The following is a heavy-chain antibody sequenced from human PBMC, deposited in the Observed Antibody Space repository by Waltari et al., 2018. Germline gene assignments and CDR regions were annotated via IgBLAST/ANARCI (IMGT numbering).Heavy chain of an antibody. J-gene: IGHJ6*02. CDR1: GFTFCSSA. CDR2: ISGRGGST. D-gene: IGHD2-21*02. V-gene: IGHV3-23*01. Sequence: ELQLSGSGRDLVQPGGSLGLSWGGSGFTFCSSAMSWVRQSPGTGLEWVSAISGRGGSTYYVDSVKGRFTISRDNSKNTLYLQMNSLRAEETAVYYCAKVGRRGEKYGGNSRYYYYYGMDVWGQGTTVTVSS. CDR3: AKVGRRGEKYGGNSRYYYYYGMDV.